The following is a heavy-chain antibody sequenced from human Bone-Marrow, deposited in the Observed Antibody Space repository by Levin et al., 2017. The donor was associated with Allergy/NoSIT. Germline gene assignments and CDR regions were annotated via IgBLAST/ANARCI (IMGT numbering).Heavy chain of an antibody. CDR2: ISFDGSNS. CDR1: GFAFSDYA. J-gene: IGHJ4*02. Sequence: GGSLRLSCAASGFAFSDYAMHWVRQAPGKGLEWVAIISFDGSNSYYADSVKGRFTMSRDNPKNTVYLQMDSLRAEDTAVYYCVPGAISRSNLYEGFDNWGQGPQVTVSS. CDR3: VPGAISRSNLYEGFDN. D-gene: IGHD4-11*01. V-gene: IGHV3-30*03.